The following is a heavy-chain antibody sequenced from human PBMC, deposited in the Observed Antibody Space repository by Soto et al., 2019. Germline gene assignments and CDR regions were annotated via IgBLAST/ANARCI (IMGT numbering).Heavy chain of an antibody. CDR1: GGSISSYY. J-gene: IGHJ4*02. CDR3: ARRCRTDTAMVYYDY. D-gene: IGHD5-18*01. V-gene: IGHV4-59*08. Sequence: SETLSLTCTVSGGSISSYYWSWIRQPPGKGLEWIGYIYYSGSTNYNPSLKSRVTISVDTSKNQFSLKLSSVTAADTAVYYCARRCRTDTAMVYYDYWGQGTLVTVSS. CDR2: IYYSGST.